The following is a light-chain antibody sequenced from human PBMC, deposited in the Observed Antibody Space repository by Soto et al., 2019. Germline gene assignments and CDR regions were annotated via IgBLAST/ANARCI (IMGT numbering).Light chain of an antibody. CDR3: SSFTSSNTVV. V-gene: IGLV2-14*03. Sequence: QSALTQPASVSGSPGQSITISCTGTSSDVGSYIYVSWYQQHPDKAPKLMIYDVSNRPSGVSNRFSGSKSGNTASLTISGLQAEDEADYYCSSFTSSNTVVFGGGTKLTVL. CDR2: DVS. J-gene: IGLJ3*02. CDR1: SSDVGSYIY.